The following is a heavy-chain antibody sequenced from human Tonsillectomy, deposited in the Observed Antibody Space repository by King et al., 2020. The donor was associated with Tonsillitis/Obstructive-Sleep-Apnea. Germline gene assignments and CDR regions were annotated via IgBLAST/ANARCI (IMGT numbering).Heavy chain of an antibody. CDR1: GFTFSSYA. D-gene: IGHD1-26*01. CDR3: AKDREWELRPDAFDI. V-gene: IGHV3-23*04. J-gene: IGHJ3*02. Sequence: VQLVESGGGLVQPGGSLRLSCAASGFTFSSYAMSWVRQAPGKGLGWVSAISGSGGGTYYADSVKGRFTVSRDNSKNTLYLQMNSLRAEDTAVYYCAKDREWELRPDAFDIWGQGTMVTVSS. CDR2: ISGSGGGT.